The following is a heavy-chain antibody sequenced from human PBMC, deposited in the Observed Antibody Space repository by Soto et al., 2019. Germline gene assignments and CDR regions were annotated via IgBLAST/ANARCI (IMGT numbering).Heavy chain of an antibody. J-gene: IGHJ4*02. Sequence: GGSLRLSCAASGFTFSSYAMHWVRQAPGKGLEWVAVISYDGSNKYYADSVKGRFTISRDNSKNTLYLQMNSLRAEDTAVYYCAREGYCTNGVCYSCDYWGQGTLVTVSS. V-gene: IGHV3-30-3*01. D-gene: IGHD2-8*01. CDR3: AREGYCTNGVCYSCDY. CDR2: ISYDGSNK. CDR1: GFTFSSYA.